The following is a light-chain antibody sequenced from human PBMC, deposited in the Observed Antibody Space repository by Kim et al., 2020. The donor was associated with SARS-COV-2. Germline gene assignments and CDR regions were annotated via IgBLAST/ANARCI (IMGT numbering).Light chain of an antibody. V-gene: IGLV3-21*04. CDR3: QVWDSSSDHPV. CDR1: NIGSKS. J-gene: IGLJ3*02. Sequence: QGKTARMTCGGNNIGSKSVHWYQQKPGQAPVLVIYYDSDRPSGIPERFSGSNSGNTATLTISRVEAGDEADYYCQVWDSSSDHPVFGGGTQLTVL. CDR2: YDS.